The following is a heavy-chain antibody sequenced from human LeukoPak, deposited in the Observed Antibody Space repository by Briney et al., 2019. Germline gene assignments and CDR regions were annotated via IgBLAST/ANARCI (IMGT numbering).Heavy chain of an antibody. J-gene: IGHJ4*02. CDR3: AKDPSVAGTSDY. Sequence: GGSLRLSCAASGFTFSSYAMSWVRQAPGKGLEWVSAISGSGGSTYYADSVKGGFTISRDNSKNTLYLQMNSLRAEDTAVYYCAKDPSVAGTSDYWGQGTLVTVSS. V-gene: IGHV3-23*01. CDR1: GFTFSSYA. CDR2: ISGSGGST. D-gene: IGHD6-19*01.